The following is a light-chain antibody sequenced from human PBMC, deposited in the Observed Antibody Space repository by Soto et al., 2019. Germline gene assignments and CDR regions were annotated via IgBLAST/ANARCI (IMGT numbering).Light chain of an antibody. Sequence: EIVLTQSPGTLSLSPGDRATLSCRASQSVSSSYFAWYQQKPGQAPGLLIYGASSRATGIPDRFSGSGSGTDFTLTISRLEPEEFAVYYCQQYGLSPWTFGQGTKLDIK. J-gene: IGKJ1*01. CDR2: GAS. CDR1: QSVSSSY. CDR3: QQYGLSPWT. V-gene: IGKV3-20*01.